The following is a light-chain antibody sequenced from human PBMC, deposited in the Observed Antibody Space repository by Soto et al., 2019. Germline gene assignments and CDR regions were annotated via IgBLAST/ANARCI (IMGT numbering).Light chain of an antibody. J-gene: IGLJ1*01. CDR3: SSYTSSSTYV. V-gene: IGLV2-14*01. CDR2: GVS. Sequence: QSVLTQPASVSGSPRQSIPISCTGTTSDAGGYNYVSWYQQHPGKAPKLMIYGVSNRPSGVSNRFSGSKSGNTASLTISGLQAEDEADYYCSSYTSSSTYVFGTGTKVTVL. CDR1: TSDAGGYNY.